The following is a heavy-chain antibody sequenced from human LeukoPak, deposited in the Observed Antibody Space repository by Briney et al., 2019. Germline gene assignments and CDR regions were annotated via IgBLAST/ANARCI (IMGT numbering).Heavy chain of an antibody. J-gene: IGHJ4*02. CDR1: GFTFSSYS. D-gene: IGHD4-17*01. CDR2: ISSSSSTI. CDR3: ARARGYGDYAIDY. V-gene: IGHV3-48*04. Sequence: QPGGSLRLSCAASGFTFSSYSMNWVRQAPGKGLEWVSYISSSSSTIYYADSVKGRFTISRDNAKNSLYLQMNSLRAEDTAVYYCARARGYGDYAIDYWGQGTLVTVSS.